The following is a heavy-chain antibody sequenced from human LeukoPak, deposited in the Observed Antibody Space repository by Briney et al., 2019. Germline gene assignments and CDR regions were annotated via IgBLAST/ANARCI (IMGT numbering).Heavy chain of an antibody. Sequence: GGSLRLSCAASGFTFSGSAMHWVRQASGKGLEWVGRIRSKANSYATAYAASVKGRFTISRDDSKNTAYLQMNSLKTEDTAVYYCARDSRDGYNSLFDYWGQGTLVTVSS. CDR3: ARDSRDGYNSLFDY. D-gene: IGHD5-24*01. V-gene: IGHV3-73*01. J-gene: IGHJ4*02. CDR2: IRSKANSYAT. CDR1: GFTFSGSA.